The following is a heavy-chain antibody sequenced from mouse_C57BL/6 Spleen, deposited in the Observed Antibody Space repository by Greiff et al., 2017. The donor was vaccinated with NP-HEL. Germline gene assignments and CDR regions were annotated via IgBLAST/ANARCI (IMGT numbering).Heavy chain of an antibody. Sequence: VQLQQSGAELVKPGASVKISCKASGYAFSSYWMNWVKQRPGKGLEWIGQIYPGDGDTNYNGKFKGKATLTADKSSSTAYMQLSSLTSEDSAVYYCARSEFITTFDYWGQGTTLTVSS. CDR2: IYPGDGDT. V-gene: IGHV1-80*01. J-gene: IGHJ2*01. CDR3: ARSEFITTFDY. CDR1: GYAFSSYW. D-gene: IGHD1-1*01.